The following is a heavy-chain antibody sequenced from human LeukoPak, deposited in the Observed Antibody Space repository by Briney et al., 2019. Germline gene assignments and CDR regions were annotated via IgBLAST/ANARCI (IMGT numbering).Heavy chain of an antibody. V-gene: IGHV3-33*01. J-gene: IGHJ4*02. D-gene: IGHD2-2*01. CDR1: GFTFSNYG. CDR3: ARVKSLPAARDSSLGIDY. CDR2: VSHDGSKK. Sequence: GGSLRLSCAASGFTFSNYGMHWVRQAPGKGLEWVAVVSHDGSKKEFADSVKGRFTISRDNSKNTVWLQMDSLRAEDTAVYYCARVKSLPAARDSSLGIDYWGQGALVTVSS.